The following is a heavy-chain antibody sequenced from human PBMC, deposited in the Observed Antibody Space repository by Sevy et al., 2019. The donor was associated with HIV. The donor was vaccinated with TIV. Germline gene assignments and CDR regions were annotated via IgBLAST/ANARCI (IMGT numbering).Heavy chain of an antibody. CDR3: ARALAALPYYYYGMDV. J-gene: IGHJ6*02. CDR1: GFTFSSYA. D-gene: IGHD2-15*01. V-gene: IGHV3-30*04. Sequence: GGSLRLSCAASGFTFSSYAMHWVRQAPGKGLEWVAVISYDGSNKYYADSVKGRFTISRDNSKNTLYLQMNSLRAEDTAVYYCARALAALPYYYYGMDVWGQGTTVTVSS. CDR2: ISYDGSNK.